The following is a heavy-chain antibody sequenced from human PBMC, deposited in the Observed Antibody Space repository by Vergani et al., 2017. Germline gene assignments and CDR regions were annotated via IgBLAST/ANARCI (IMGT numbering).Heavy chain of an antibody. CDR3: ARSFIAVADPTGWYFDL. J-gene: IGHJ2*01. V-gene: IGHV3-33*01. CDR2: IWYDGSNK. D-gene: IGHD6-19*01. Sequence: QVQLVESGGGVVQPGRSLRLSCAASGFTFSSYGMHWVRQAPGKGLEWVAVIWYDGSNKYYADSVKGRFTISRDNSKNTLYLQMNSLRAEDTAVYYCARSFIAVADPTGWYFDLWGRGTLVTVSS. CDR1: GFTFSSYG.